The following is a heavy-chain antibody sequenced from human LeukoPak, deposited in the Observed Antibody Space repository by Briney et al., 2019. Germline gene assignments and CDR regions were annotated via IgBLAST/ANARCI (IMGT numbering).Heavy chain of an antibody. CDR3: ARGSSSTSFPFDY. J-gene: IGHJ4*02. CDR2: IYYSGST. CDR1: GGSISSYY. Sequence: PSETLSLTCTVSGGSISSYYWSWIRQPPGKGLEWIGYIYYSGSTNYNPSLKSRVTISVDTSKNQFSLKLSSVTAADTAVYYCARGSSSTSFPFDYWGQGTLVTVSS. D-gene: IGHD2-2*01. V-gene: IGHV4-59*01.